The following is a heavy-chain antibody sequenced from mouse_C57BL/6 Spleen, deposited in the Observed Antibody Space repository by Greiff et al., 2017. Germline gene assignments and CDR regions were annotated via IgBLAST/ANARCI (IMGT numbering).Heavy chain of an antibody. V-gene: IGHV1-9*01. CDR3: ARWDTYGNYRYYFDY. Sequence: QVQLQQSGAELMKPGASVKLSCTATGYTFTGYWIEWVKQRPGHGLEWIGEILPGSGSTNYNEKFKGKATFTADTSSNTAYMQLSSLTTEDSAIYYCARWDTYGNYRYYFDYWGQGTTLTVSS. CDR2: ILPGSGST. CDR1: GYTFTGYW. D-gene: IGHD2-1*01. J-gene: IGHJ2*01.